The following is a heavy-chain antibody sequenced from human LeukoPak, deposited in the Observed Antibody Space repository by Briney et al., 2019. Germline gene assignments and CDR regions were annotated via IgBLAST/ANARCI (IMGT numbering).Heavy chain of an antibody. CDR2: INPSGGST. Sequence: RASVKVSCKASGYTFTSSYMHWVRQAPGQGLEWMGIINPSGGSTSYAQKFQGRVTMTRDTSTSTVYMELSSLRSEDTAVYYCASGYYSGGSGYSPADYWGQGTLVTVSS. CDR3: ASGYYSGGSGYSPADY. V-gene: IGHV1-46*01. D-gene: IGHD3-22*01. J-gene: IGHJ4*02. CDR1: GYTFTSSY.